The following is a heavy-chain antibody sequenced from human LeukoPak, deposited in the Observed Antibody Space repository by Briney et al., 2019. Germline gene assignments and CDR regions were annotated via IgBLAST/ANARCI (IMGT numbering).Heavy chain of an antibody. J-gene: IGHJ3*02. CDR1: GYTFTGYY. V-gene: IGHV1-2*02. Sequence: GASVKVSCKASGYTFTGYYMHWVRQAPGQGLEWMGWINPNSGGTNYAQKLQGRVTMTRNTSISTAYMELSRLRSDDTAVYYCASPYCSSTSCSLDAFGIWGQGTMVTVSS. CDR3: ASPYCSSTSCSLDAFGI. CDR2: INPNSGGT. D-gene: IGHD2-2*01.